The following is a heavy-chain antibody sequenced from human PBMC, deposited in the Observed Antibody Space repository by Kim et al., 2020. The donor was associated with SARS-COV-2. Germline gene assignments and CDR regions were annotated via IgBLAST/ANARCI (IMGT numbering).Heavy chain of an antibody. CDR3: AKEQAEMATIDWPLLLRYFDY. D-gene: IGHD5-12*01. Sequence: GGSLRLSCAASGFTFSSYAMSWVRQAPGKGLEWVSAISGSGGSTYYADSVKGRFTISRDNSKNTLYLQMNSLRAEDTAVYYCAKEQAEMATIDWPLLLRYFDYWGQGTLVTVSS. CDR2: ISGSGGST. J-gene: IGHJ4*02. CDR1: GFTFSSYA. V-gene: IGHV3-23*01.